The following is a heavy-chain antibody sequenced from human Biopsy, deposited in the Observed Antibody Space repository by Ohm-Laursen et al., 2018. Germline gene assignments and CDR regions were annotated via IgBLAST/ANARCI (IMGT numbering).Heavy chain of an antibody. J-gene: IGHJ4*02. Sequence: GTLSLTCAVFGKTFSDYQWSWIRQPPGKGLGWIGQINQAGTTNYNPSLKSRVSISAGASKYEFSLRLTSVTAADTAVYLCGNEVHGRDYWGLGAQVTVSS. D-gene: IGHD2-15*01. CDR1: GKTFSDYQ. CDR3: GNEVHGRDY. V-gene: IGHV4-34*08. CDR2: INQAGTT.